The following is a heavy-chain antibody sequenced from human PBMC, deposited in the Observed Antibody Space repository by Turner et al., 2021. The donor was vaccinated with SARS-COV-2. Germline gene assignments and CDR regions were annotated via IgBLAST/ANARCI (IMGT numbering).Heavy chain of an antibody. CDR2: IIPILSIA. J-gene: IGHJ4*02. V-gene: IGHV1-69*04. CDR1: GGTFSSYA. Sequence: QVQLVQSGAEVKKPGSSVKVSCKASGGTFSSYAISWVRQAPGQGLEWMVRIIPILSIANYAQKFQGRVTITADKSTSTAYMELSSLRSEDTAVYYCARVAFYYDSSGYYLDYWGQGTLVTVSS. D-gene: IGHD3-22*01. CDR3: ARVAFYYDSSGYYLDY.